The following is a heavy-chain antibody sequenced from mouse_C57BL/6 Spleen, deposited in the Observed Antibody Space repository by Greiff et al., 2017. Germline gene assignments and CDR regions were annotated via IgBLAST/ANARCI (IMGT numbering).Heavy chain of an antibody. CDR1: GYAFSSSW. V-gene: IGHV1-82*01. CDR3: ARVDLFAY. CDR2: IYPGDGDT. Sequence: VQLQQSGPELVKPGASVKISCKASGYAFSSSWMNWVKQRPGKGLEWIGRIYPGDGDTNYNGKFKGKATLTADKSSSTAYMQLSSLTSEDSAVYFCARVDLFAYWGQGTLVTVSA. J-gene: IGHJ3*01.